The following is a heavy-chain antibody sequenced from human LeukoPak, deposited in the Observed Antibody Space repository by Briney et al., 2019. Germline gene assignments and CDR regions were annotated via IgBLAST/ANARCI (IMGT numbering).Heavy chain of an antibody. CDR3: ASYLY. Sequence: GGSLRLSCAASGFTVNNNCIYWVRQAPGKGLDWVSVIYSGGSTYYADSVEGRFTISRDNSKNTVYLQMNSLRAEDTAVYYCASYLYWGQGTLVTVSS. CDR2: IYSGGST. J-gene: IGHJ4*02. CDR1: GFTVNNNC. V-gene: IGHV3-66*01.